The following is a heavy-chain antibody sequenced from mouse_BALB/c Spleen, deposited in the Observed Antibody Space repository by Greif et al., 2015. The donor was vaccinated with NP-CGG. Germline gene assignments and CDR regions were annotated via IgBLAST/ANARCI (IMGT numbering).Heavy chain of an antibody. CDR1: GFNIKDTY. Sequence: VQLQQSGAELVKPGASVKLSCTASGFNIKDTYMHWVKQRPEQGLEWIGRIDPANGNTKYDPKFQGKATITAGTSSNTAYLQLSSLTSEDTAVYYCARGDGYSSFAYWGQGTLVTVSA. J-gene: IGHJ3*01. V-gene: IGHV14-3*02. CDR3: ARGDGYSSFAY. CDR2: IDPANGNT. D-gene: IGHD2-3*01.